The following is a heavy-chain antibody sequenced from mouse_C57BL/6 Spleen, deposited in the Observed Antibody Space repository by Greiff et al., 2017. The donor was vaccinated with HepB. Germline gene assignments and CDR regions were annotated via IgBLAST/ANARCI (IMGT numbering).Heavy chain of an antibody. CDR1: GFTFSSYA. V-gene: IGHV5-4*01. CDR3: ARDEGYDGAMDY. D-gene: IGHD2-2*01. Sequence: EVQVVESGGGLVKPGGSLKLSCAASGFTFSSYAMSWVRQTPEKRLEWVATISDGGSYTYYPDNVKGRFTISRDNAKNNLYLQMSHLKSEDTAMYYCARDEGYDGAMDYWGQGTSVTVSS. CDR2: ISDGGSYT. J-gene: IGHJ4*01.